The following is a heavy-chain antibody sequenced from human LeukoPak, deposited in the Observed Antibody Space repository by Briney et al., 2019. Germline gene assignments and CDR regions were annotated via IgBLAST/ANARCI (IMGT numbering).Heavy chain of an antibody. Sequence: SETLSLTCAVYGGSFSGYYWSWIRQPPGKGLEWIGEINHSGSTNYNPSLKSRVTISVETSKNQFSLKLSSVTAADTAVYYCARRVPIYDFWSGPIRAWFDPWGQGTLVTVSS. CDR2: INHSGST. CDR3: ARRVPIYDFWSGPIRAWFDP. CDR1: GGSFSGYY. D-gene: IGHD3-3*01. J-gene: IGHJ5*02. V-gene: IGHV4-34*01.